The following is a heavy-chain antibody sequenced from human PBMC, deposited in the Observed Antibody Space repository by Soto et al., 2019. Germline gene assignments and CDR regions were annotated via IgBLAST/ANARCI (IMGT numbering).Heavy chain of an antibody. CDR3: ATMGTPATGLYFFDY. D-gene: IGHD2-15*01. CDR2: ISYSGST. CDR1: GGSISSGGYY. Sequence: LSLTCTVSGGSISSGGYYWSWIRQHPGKGLEWIGFISYSGSTYYSTSLKSRVTISVDTSKSQFSLNLSFVTAADTAVYYCATMGTPATGLYFFDYWGQGSLVTASS. V-gene: IGHV4-30-4*08. J-gene: IGHJ4*02.